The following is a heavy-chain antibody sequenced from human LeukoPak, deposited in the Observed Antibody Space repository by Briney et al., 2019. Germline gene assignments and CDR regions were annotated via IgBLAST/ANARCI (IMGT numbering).Heavy chain of an antibody. J-gene: IGHJ4*02. CDR3: ARRAIPSEPHYLDF. D-gene: IGHD2-2*02. Sequence: SETLSLTCIVSGVSMRGYYLTWIRQPLGKGLEWIGYISYSGGTNYNPSLESRVTMSVYTSKNEFSLYVNSVTAADTAIYYCARRAIPSEPHYLDFWGQGILVTVSS. CDR2: ISYSGGT. V-gene: IGHV4-59*08. CDR1: GVSMRGYY.